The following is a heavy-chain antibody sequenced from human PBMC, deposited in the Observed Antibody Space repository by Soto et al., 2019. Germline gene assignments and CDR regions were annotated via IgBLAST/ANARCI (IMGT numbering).Heavy chain of an antibody. D-gene: IGHD2-21*01. CDR2: IYPRDSDT. J-gene: IGHJ4*02. V-gene: IGHV5-51*01. Sequence: GESLKISCNGSVYIFTTYWIGWVRQMPGKGLEWMGIIYPRDSDTRYSPSFQGQVTISADKSISTAYLQWSSLKASDTAMYYCASGDGPHRFDYWGQGTLVTVSS. CDR1: VYIFTTYW. CDR3: ASGDGPHRFDY.